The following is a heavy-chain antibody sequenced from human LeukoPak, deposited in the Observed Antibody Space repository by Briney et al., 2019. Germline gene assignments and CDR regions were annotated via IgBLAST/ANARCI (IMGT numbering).Heavy chain of an antibody. Sequence: ASVKVFCKASGYTFTGYYMHWVRQAPGQGPEWMGWVDPNSGGTNYAQKFQGRVTMTRDTSISTAYMELSRLGSDDTAVYYCARITSSTWYTPYFDYWGQGTLVTVSS. CDR2: VDPNSGGT. D-gene: IGHD6-13*01. J-gene: IGHJ4*02. V-gene: IGHV1-2*02. CDR1: GYTFTGYY. CDR3: ARITSSTWYTPYFDY.